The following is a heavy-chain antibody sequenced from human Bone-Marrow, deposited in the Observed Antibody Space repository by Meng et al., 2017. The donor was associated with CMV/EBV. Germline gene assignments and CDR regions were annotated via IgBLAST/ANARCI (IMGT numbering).Heavy chain of an antibody. Sequence: GGSLRLSCAASGFTFDDYAMHWVRQAPGKGLEWVSGISWNSGSIGYADSVKGRFTISRDNAKNSLYLQMNRLRAEDTALYYCAKDMGYSSSSGGFDYWGQGKLVTVSS. V-gene: IGHV3-9*01. J-gene: IGHJ4*02. D-gene: IGHD6-6*01. CDR3: AKDMGYSSSSGGFDY. CDR2: ISWNSGSI. CDR1: GFTFDDYA.